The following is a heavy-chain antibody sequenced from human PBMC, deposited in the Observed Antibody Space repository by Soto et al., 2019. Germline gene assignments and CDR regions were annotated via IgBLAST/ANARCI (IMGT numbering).Heavy chain of an antibody. Sequence: ASVKVSCKVSGYTFTDYYMHWVQQAPGKGLEWMGLVDPEDGETIYAEKFQGRVTITADTSTDTAYMELSSLRSEGTAVYYCAPGRHDAFDIWGQGTMVTVSS. D-gene: IGHD2-15*01. CDR3: APGRHDAFDI. J-gene: IGHJ3*02. CDR1: GYTFTDYY. CDR2: VDPEDGET. V-gene: IGHV1-69-2*01.